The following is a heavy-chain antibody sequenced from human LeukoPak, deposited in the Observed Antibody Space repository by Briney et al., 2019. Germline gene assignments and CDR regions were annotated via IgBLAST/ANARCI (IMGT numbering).Heavy chain of an antibody. J-gene: IGHJ4*02. CDR1: GFTFSSYS. D-gene: IGHD3-3*01. V-gene: IGHV3-74*01. CDR2: INSDGSST. Sequence: GGSLRLSCAASGFTFSSYSMNWVRQAPGKGLEWVSRINSDGSSTSYADSVKGRFTISRDNAKNTLYLQMNSLRAEDTAVYYCARGPKALYYDFWSGYYHYFDYWGQGTLVTVSS. CDR3: ARGPKALYYDFWSGYYHYFDY.